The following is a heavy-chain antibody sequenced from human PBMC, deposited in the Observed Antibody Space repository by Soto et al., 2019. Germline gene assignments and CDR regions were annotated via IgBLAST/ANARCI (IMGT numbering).Heavy chain of an antibody. D-gene: IGHD1-26*01. CDR2: IYYSGST. V-gene: IGHV4-59*01. J-gene: IGHJ4*02. Sequence: SETLSLSCTVSGGSISSYYWSWIRQPPGKGLEWIGYIYYSGSTNYNPSLKSRVTISVDTSKNQFSLKLSSVTAADTAVYYCARVGVGAKGWYYFDYWGQGTLVTVSS. CDR3: ARVGVGAKGWYYFDY. CDR1: GGSISSYY.